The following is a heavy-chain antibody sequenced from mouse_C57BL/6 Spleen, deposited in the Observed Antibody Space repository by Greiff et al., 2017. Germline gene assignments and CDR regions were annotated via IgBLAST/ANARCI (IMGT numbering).Heavy chain of an antibody. CDR1: GYTFTSYW. CDR2: IYPGSGST. V-gene: IGHV1-55*01. CDR3: ARKGYGSSSMDY. D-gene: IGHD1-1*01. Sequence: VQLQQPGAELVKPGASVKMSCKASGYTFTSYWITWVKQRPGQGLEWIGDIYPGSGSTNYNEKFKSKATLTVDTSSSTAYMQLSSLTSEDSAVYYCARKGYGSSSMDYWGQGTSVTVSS. J-gene: IGHJ4*01.